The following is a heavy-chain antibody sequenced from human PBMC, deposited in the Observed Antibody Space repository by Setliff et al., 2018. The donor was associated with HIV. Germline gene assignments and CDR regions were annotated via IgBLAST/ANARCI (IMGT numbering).Heavy chain of an antibody. CDR3: ARGQGRGGGCHYAFEM. CDR1: GDSISSDFY. V-gene: IGHV4-38-2*02. J-gene: IGHJ3*02. Sequence: PSETLSLTCTVSGDSISSDFYWGRIRQPPGKGLEWIGSIYHSGNTYYMPSLQSRVTISVDMSKNQFSLNLNSVTAADTAVYYCARGQGRGGGCHYAFEMWGQGTMVTVSS. CDR2: IYHSGNT. D-gene: IGHD2-21*02.